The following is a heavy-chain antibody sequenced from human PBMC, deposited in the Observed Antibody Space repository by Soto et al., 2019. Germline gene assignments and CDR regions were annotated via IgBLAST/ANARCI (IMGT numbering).Heavy chain of an antibody. CDR2: INSDGSST. CDR3: ARGPTSPDRPSYCGGECPNDFDY. V-gene: IGHV3-74*01. Sequence: EVQLVESGGGLVQPGGSLSLSCAAYGFTFSSYWMHWVRQAPGKGLVWVSRINSDGSSTSYADSVKGRLTISRDNAKKSLDLEMNRLRAEETAGYYGARGPTSPDRPSYCGGECPNDFDYGGQGTLDTGSS. J-gene: IGHJ4*02. D-gene: IGHD2-21*01. CDR1: GFTFSSYW.